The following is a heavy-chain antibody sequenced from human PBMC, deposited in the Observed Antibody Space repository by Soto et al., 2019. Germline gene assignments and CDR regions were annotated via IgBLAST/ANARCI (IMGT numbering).Heavy chain of an antibody. J-gene: IGHJ3*02. CDR3: ASVYCSGGSCYSWGAFDI. Sequence: GASVKVSCKASGGTFSSYAISWVRQAPGQGLEWMGGIIPIFGTANYAQKFQGRVTITADESTSTAYMELSSLRSEDTAVYYCASVYCSGGSCYSWGAFDIWGQGTMVNVSS. CDR2: IIPIFGTA. CDR1: GGTFSSYA. V-gene: IGHV1-69*13. D-gene: IGHD2-15*01.